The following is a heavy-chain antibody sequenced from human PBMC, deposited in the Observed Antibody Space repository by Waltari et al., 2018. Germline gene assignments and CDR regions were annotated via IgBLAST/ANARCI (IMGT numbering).Heavy chain of an antibody. Sequence: EVQLVESGGGLVQPGGSLRLFCEASGFTFDTYWMYWVRQAPGKGRERVARIKGDGREKNYVDSVKGRFTASTDNAKTSLFLQMNSLRVEDTAVYYCARDAWGKGPDLDCWGQGTLVTVSS. J-gene: IGHJ4*02. V-gene: IGHV3-7*01. D-gene: IGHD3-16*01. CDR1: GFTFDTYW. CDR3: ARDAWGKGPDLDC. CDR2: IKGDGREK.